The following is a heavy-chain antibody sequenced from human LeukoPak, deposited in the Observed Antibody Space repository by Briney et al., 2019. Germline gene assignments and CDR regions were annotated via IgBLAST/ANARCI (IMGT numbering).Heavy chain of an antibody. J-gene: IGHJ4*02. Sequence: SETLSLTCTVSGGSISSYYWSWIRQPPGKELEWIGYIYYSGSTNYNPSLKSRVTISVDTSKNQFSLKLSSVTAADTAVYYCASGDTATDLFDYWGQGTLVTVSS. CDR2: IYYSGST. CDR3: ASGDTATDLFDY. D-gene: IGHD5-18*01. CDR1: GGSISSYY. V-gene: IGHV4-59*01.